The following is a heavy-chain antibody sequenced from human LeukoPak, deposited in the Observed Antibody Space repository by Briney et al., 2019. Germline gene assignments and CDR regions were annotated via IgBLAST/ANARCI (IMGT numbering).Heavy chain of an antibody. CDR3: ARSDYHNSGSHTVFDAFDI. D-gene: IGHD3-10*01. CDR1: GGSISSGGYS. J-gene: IGHJ3*02. V-gene: IGHV4-30-2*02. Sequence: SETLSLTCAVSGGSISSGGYSRSWIRQPPGKGLEWIGYIYHSGSTYYNPSLKSRVTISVDRSKNQFSLKLSFVTAADTAMYYCARSDYHNSGSHTVFDAFDIWGQGTRVTVSS. CDR2: IYHSGST.